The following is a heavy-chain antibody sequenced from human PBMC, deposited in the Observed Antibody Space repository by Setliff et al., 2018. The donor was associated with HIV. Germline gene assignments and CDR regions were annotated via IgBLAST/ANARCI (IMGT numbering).Heavy chain of an antibody. CDR3: ARDVDHMMDV. V-gene: IGHV1-8*02. Sequence: GASVKVSCKASGYTFTNYDINWVRQASGQGLEWMGWMNPNSDITVYAQKFQGRVTMTGNPSIDTVYLELSSLTSEDTAVYYCARDVDHMMDVWGPGTTVTVSS. CDR1: GYTFTNYD. CDR2: MNPNSDIT. J-gene: IGHJ6*02.